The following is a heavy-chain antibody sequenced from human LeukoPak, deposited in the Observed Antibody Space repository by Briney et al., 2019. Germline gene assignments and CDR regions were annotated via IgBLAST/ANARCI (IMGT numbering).Heavy chain of an antibody. D-gene: IGHD4-23*01. V-gene: IGHV3-30*03. Sequence: QSGGSLRLSCAASGFTFSSYSMNWVRQAPGKGLEWVAVISYDGSNKYYADSVKGRFTISRDNSKNTLYLQMNSLRAEDTAVYYCARGAPGVTVVPMWYFDYWGQGTLVTVSS. J-gene: IGHJ4*02. CDR2: ISYDGSNK. CDR1: GFTFSSYS. CDR3: ARGAPGVTVVPMWYFDY.